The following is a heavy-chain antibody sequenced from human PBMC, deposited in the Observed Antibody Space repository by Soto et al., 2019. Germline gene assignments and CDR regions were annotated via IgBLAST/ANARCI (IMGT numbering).Heavy chain of an antibody. V-gene: IGHV4-30-4*01. D-gene: IGHD4-17*01. CDR3: AREIIPLTTDWYFDL. J-gene: IGHJ2*01. CDR2: IFHSGST. Sequence: QVQLQESGPGLVKPSETLSLTCTVSGGSISGGIYYWRWVRQSPGKGLEWIGYIFHSGSTFYNPCLGSQVTISVDTSKNHFSLRLSSVTAADTAVYYCAREIIPLTTDWYFDLWGRGTLVTVSS. CDR1: GGSISGGIYY.